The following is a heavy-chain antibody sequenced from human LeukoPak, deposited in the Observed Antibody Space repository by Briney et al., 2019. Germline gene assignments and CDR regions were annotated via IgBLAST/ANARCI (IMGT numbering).Heavy chain of an antibody. Sequence: ASVKVSCKASGYTFTSYDINWVRQATGEGLEWMGWMNPNSGNTGYAEKFQGRVTMTRNISITTAYMELSSLRSEDTAVYYCASLAHGSGSYFWFDPWGQGTPVTVSS. CDR1: GYTFTSYD. D-gene: IGHD3-10*01. CDR3: ASLAHGSGSYFWFDP. J-gene: IGHJ5*02. CDR2: MNPNSGNT. V-gene: IGHV1-8*01.